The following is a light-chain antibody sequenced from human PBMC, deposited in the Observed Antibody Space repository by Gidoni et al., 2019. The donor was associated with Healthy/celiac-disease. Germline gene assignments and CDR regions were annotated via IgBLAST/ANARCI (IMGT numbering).Light chain of an antibody. Sequence: DIQMTQSPSSLSASVGDRVTITCRASQGMSNYLAWYQQKPGKVPKLLIYAASPLQSGVPSRFSGSGSGTDFTLTISSLQPEDVATYYCQKYNSAPRTFGGGTKVEIK. CDR2: AAS. CDR3: QKYNSAPRT. V-gene: IGKV1-27*01. J-gene: IGKJ4*01. CDR1: QGMSNY.